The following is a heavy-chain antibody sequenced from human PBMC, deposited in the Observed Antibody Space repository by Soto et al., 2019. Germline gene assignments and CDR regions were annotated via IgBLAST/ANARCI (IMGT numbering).Heavy chain of an antibody. V-gene: IGHV4-61*01. CDR2: VYFTGTT. CDR3: ARGYYGSGDFDY. D-gene: IGHD3-10*01. CDR1: GGSVSNGMYY. J-gene: IGHJ4*02. Sequence: PSETLSLTCTVSGGSVSNGMYYWRWIRQPPGKGLEWIGNVYFTGTTIYNPSLKSRVTMSVDTYKDQFFLKLSSVTAADTAVYYCARGYYGSGDFDYWGQGTLVTVSS.